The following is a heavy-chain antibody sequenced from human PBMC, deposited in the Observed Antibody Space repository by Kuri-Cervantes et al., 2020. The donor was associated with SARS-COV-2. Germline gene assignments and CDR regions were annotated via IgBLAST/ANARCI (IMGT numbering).Heavy chain of an antibody. CDR3: ARQGTGYYGSGSYYYYYYGMDV. J-gene: IGHJ6*02. CDR1: GGSISSSGHY. CDR2: IYFSGST. Sequence: SETLSLTCSVSGGSISSSGHYWGWVRQPPGKGLEWIGSIYFSGSTYYTPSLKSRVTISVDTSKNQFSLKLSSVTAADTAAYYCARQGTGYYGSGSYYYYYYGMDVWGQGTTVTVSS. V-gene: IGHV4-39*01. D-gene: IGHD3-10*01.